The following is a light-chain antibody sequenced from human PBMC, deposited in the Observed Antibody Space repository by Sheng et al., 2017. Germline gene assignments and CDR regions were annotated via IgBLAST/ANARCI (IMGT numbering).Light chain of an antibody. CDR3: SSHSSSTRYV. Sequence: QSALTQPASVSGSPGQSITISCTGTSSDIGGYDYVSWYQRHPGKAPRLIIFDVTNRPSGVSDRFSGSKSVNTASLTISGLQAEDEADYYCSSHSSSTRYVFGTGTKVTVL. V-gene: IGLV2-14*03. CDR1: SSDIGGYDY. CDR2: DVT. J-gene: IGLJ1*01.